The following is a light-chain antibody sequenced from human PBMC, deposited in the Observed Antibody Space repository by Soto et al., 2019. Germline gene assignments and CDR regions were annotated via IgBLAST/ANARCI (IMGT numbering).Light chain of an antibody. J-gene: IGLJ1*01. CDR3: SSYTSTSILDV. Sequence: QSALTQPASVSGSPGQSITISCTGTTSDVGDYNYVSWYQQHPGKAPKLMIYEVRNRPSGVSNRFSGSKSGNTASLTISGLQAEDEADYYCSSYTSTSILDVFGTGTKVTVL. CDR1: TSDVGDYNY. V-gene: IGLV2-14*01. CDR2: EVR.